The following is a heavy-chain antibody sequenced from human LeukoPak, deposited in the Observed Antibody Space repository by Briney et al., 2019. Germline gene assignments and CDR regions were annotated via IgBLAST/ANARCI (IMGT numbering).Heavy chain of an antibody. CDR3: ARHTAGTFDY. V-gene: IGHV4-39*01. Sequence: PSETLSLTCAVYGGSFSGYYWCWIRQPPGKGLEWIGSIYYSGSTYYNPSLKSRVTISVDTSKNQFSLKLSSVTAADTAVYYCARHTAGTFDYWGQGTLVTVSS. D-gene: IGHD6-13*01. CDR2: IYYSGST. CDR1: GGSFSGYY. J-gene: IGHJ4*02.